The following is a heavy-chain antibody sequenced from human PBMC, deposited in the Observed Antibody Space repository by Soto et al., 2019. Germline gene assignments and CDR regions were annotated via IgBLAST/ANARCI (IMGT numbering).Heavy chain of an antibody. CDR3: AKEAVPSITLFLLNY. D-gene: IGHD3-22*01. J-gene: IGHJ4*02. CDR2: ISYDGSNK. V-gene: IGHV3-30*18. CDR1: GFTFSSYG. Sequence: QVQLVESGGGVVQPGRSLRLSCAASGFTFSSYGMHWVRQAPGKGLEWVAVISYDGSNKYYADSVKGRFTISRDNSKNTLYLQMNSLRAEDTAVYYCAKEAVPSITLFLLNYWGQGTLVTVSS.